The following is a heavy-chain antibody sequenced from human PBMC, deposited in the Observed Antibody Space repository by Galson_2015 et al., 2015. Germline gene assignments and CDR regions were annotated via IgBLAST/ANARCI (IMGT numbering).Heavy chain of an antibody. CDR3: AREYPFSSGMDV. Sequence: SLTCTVSGGSISSSSYYWGWIRQPPGKGLAWIGSIYYSGSTYYNPSLKSRVTISVDTSKNQFSLKLSSVTAADTAVYYCAREYPFSSGMDVWGQGTTVTVSS. D-gene: IGHD6-6*01. J-gene: IGHJ6*02. CDR2: IYYSGST. V-gene: IGHV4-39*07. CDR1: GGSISSSSYY.